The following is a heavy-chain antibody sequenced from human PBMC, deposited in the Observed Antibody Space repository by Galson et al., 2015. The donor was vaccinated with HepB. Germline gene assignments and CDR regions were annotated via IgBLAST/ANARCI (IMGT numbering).Heavy chain of an antibody. CDR2: IYPSGNT. D-gene: IGHD4-17*01. CDR3: ARGDLKVTTGMGYFDY. Sequence: SETLSLTCAVSGGSITSSNRWNWVRQPPGKGLEWIWEIYPSGNTNYNPSLKSRVTISIDKSKNQFSLKLSSVTAADTAVYYCARGDLKVTTGMGYFDYWGQGTLVTVSS. CDR1: GGSITSSNR. V-gene: IGHV4-4*02. J-gene: IGHJ4*02.